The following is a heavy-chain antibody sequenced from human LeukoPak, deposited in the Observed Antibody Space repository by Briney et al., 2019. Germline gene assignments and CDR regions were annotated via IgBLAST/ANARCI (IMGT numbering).Heavy chain of an antibody. CDR3: ARVPRDGHNYIFDY. J-gene: IGHJ4*02. V-gene: IGHV3-30*03. CDR1: GFTFSSYG. CDR2: ISYDGSNK. Sequence: GGSLRLSCAASGFTFSSYGMHWVRQAPGKGLEWVAVISYDGSNKYYADSVKGRFTISRDNSKNTLYLQMNSLRAEDTAVYYCARVPRDGHNYIFDYWGQGTLVTVSS. D-gene: IGHD5-24*01.